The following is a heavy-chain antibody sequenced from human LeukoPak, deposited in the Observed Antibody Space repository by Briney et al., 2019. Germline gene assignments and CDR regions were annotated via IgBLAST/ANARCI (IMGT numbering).Heavy chain of an antibody. J-gene: IGHJ4*02. D-gene: IGHD4-17*01. V-gene: IGHV3-30*02. CDR1: GFTFTYFG. CDR2: IRFDGGDK. CDR3: AKAGEDGDYAWAFDY. Sequence: GGSLRLSCAASGFTFTYFGMHWVRQAPGKGLEWVAFIRFDGGDKYYAGSVKGRFTISRDNSNNILYLRMNNLRAEDTAVYYCAKAGEDGDYAWAFDYWGQGTLVTVSS.